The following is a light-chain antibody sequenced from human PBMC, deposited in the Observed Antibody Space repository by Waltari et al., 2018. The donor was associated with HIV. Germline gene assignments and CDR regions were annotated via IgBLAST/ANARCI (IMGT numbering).Light chain of an antibody. J-gene: IGKJ2*01. CDR3: QQYDSGPRGIT. CDR2: EAA. V-gene: IGKV3-15*01. Sequence: EIVMTQSPPTLSVSPGQRVTLSCRASQSISATVAWYQQRPGQAPRLLIYEAAPRPTGIPARFSGSGSGTEFTLTISSLQSEDVATYFCQQYDSGPRGITFGQGTMLEIK. CDR1: QSISAT.